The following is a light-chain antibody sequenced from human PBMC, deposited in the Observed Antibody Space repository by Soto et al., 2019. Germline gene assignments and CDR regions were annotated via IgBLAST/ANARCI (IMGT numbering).Light chain of an antibody. V-gene: IGKV3-11*01. J-gene: IGKJ1*01. CDR2: DAS. Sequence: EIVLTQFPATLSLSPGERATLSCRASQSVSSYLAWFQQKPGQAPRLLIYDASNRATGIPARFSGSGSATDFTLTISSLEPEDFAVYYCQHRSNWPETFGQGTQVEIK. CDR1: QSVSSY. CDR3: QHRSNWPET.